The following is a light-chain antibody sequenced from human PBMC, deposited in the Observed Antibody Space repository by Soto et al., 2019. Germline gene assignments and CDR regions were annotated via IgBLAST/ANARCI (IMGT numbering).Light chain of an antibody. CDR2: RNN. CDR1: SSNIGSNF. J-gene: IGLJ2*01. V-gene: IGLV1-47*01. Sequence: QSVLTQPPSASGTPGQRVTISCSGSSSNIGSNFVYWYQQFPGTAPKLLIYRNNQRPSGIPERFSGSNSGNTATLTISGTQAMDEADYYCQAWDSSTVLFGGGTKLTVL. CDR3: QAWDSSTVL.